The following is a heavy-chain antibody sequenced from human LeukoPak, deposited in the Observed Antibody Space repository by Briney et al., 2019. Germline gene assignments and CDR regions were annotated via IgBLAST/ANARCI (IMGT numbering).Heavy chain of an antibody. V-gene: IGHV3-7*03. D-gene: IGHD2-2*01. CDR3: ARGVEDIVVVPGNWFDP. Sequence: GGSLRLSCAASEFTFSIYWMSWVRQAPGKGLEWVANIKQDGSEKYLVDSVKGRFTISRDNAKNSLYLQMNSLRAEDTAVYYCARGVEDIVVVPGNWFDPWGQGTLVTVSS. CDR1: EFTFSIYW. CDR2: IKQDGSEK. J-gene: IGHJ5*02.